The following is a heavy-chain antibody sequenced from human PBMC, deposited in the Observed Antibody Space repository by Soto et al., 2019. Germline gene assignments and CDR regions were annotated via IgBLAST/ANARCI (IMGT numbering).Heavy chain of an antibody. V-gene: IGHV3-30*18. J-gene: IGHJ6*02. D-gene: IGHD2-15*01. CDR1: GFTFSSYG. CDR3: AKDQDIVVVVAARYGMDV. Sequence: PRGSLRLSCAASGFTFSSYGMHWVRQAPGKGLEWVAVISYDGSNKYYADSVKGRFTISRDNSKNTLYLQMNSLRAEDTAVYYCAKDQDIVVVVAARYGMDVWGQGTTVTVSS. CDR2: ISYDGSNK.